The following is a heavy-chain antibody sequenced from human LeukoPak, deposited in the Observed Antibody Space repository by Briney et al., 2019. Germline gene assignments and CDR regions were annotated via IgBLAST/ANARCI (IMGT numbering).Heavy chain of an antibody. CDR2: MDHSGTT. CDR1: GGSISSSSYY. J-gene: IGHJ4*02. CDR3: ARATDGTGYYFDY. V-gene: IGHV4-39*07. Sequence: SETLSLTCTVSGGSISSSSYYWGWVRHPPGKGLELIGIMDHSGTTNYHPSRKTRVPIPGEVSKNHFSLKLSSVTAADTAVYYCARATDGTGYYFDYWGQGTLVTVSS. D-gene: IGHD6-13*01.